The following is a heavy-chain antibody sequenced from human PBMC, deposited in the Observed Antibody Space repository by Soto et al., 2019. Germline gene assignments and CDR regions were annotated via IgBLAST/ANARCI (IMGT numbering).Heavy chain of an antibody. J-gene: IGHJ6*02. CDR2: INPSGGST. V-gene: IGHV1-46*01. Sequence: GASVKVSCKASGYTFTGYYMHWVRQAPGQGLEWMGWINPSGGSTTYAQKFQGRVTMTRDTSTSTVYMELSSLRSEDTAVYYCARITYYYYVLDVWGQGTTVTVSS. CDR1: GYTFTGYY. CDR3: ARITYYYYVLDV.